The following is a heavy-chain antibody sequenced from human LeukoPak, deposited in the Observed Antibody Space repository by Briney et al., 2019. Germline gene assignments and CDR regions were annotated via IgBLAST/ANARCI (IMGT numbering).Heavy chain of an antibody. CDR3: ARESRFLEWSPFDY. J-gene: IGHJ4*02. V-gene: IGHV4-30-2*01. CDR1: GGSISSGGYY. D-gene: IGHD3-3*01. Sequence: SETLSLTCTVSGGSISSGGYYWSWIRQPPGKGLEWIGYIYHSGSTYYNPSLKSRVTISVDRSKNQFSLKLSSVTAADTAVYYCARESRFLEWSPFDYWGQGTLVTVSS. CDR2: IYHSGST.